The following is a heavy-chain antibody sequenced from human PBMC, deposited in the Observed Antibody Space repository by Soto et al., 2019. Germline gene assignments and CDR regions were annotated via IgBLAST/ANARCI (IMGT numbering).Heavy chain of an antibody. CDR3: AKVGSELFLDDY. V-gene: IGHV3-30*18. CDR2: ISYDGSNK. J-gene: IGHJ4*02. D-gene: IGHD3-10*01. CDR1: GFTFSSYG. Sequence: QVQLVESGEGVVQPGRSLRLSCAASGFTFSSYGMHWVRQAPGKGLEWVAVISYDGSNKYYADSVKGRFTISRDNSKNTLYLQMNSLRAEDTAVYYCAKVGSELFLDDYWGQGTLVTVSS.